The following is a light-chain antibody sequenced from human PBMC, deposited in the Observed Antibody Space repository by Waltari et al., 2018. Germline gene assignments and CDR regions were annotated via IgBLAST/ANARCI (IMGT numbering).Light chain of an antibody. CDR2: GAS. CDR1: QSIRSN. CDR3: QQYDNWLGT. Sequence: EIVMTQSPATLSGFTGERATRSCRASQSIRSNLAWYQHKPGQAPRLLIYGASTRATGIPARFSGSGSGTEFTLTISSLQSEDFAVYFCQQYDNWLGTFGQGTKVEIK. V-gene: IGKV3-15*01. J-gene: IGKJ1*01.